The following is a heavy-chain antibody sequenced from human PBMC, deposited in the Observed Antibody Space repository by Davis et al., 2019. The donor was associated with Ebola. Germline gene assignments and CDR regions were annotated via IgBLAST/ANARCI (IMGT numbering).Heavy chain of an antibody. CDR2: ISAYNGNT. CDR1: GYTFKNYA. J-gene: IGHJ3*02. CDR3: ARTSIVGTTTTASDI. V-gene: IGHV1-18*01. Sequence: ASVKVSCKTSGYTFKNYAISWVRQAPGQGLEWMGWISAYNGNTNYAQILQGRVTMTTDTSTGTAYMELRSLRSDATAVYFCARTSIVGTTTTASDIWGQGTKVTVSS. D-gene: IGHD1-26*01.